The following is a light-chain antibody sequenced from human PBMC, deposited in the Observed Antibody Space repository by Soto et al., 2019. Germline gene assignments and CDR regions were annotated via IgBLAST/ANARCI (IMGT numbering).Light chain of an antibody. CDR3: QQYNDWPLT. CDR1: QSVSSN. V-gene: IGKV3-15*01. CDR2: SAF. Sequence: EIVMTQSPVTLSVSPGERATLSCRASQSVSSNLAWYQQKPGQAPSLLIYSAFTRATGIPARFSGTGSGTEFTLTISSLQSEDFALYYCQQYNDWPLTFGQGTKVDIK. J-gene: IGKJ1*01.